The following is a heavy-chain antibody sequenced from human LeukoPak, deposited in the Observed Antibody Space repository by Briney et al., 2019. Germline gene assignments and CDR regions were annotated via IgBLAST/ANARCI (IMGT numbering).Heavy chain of an antibody. J-gene: IGHJ5*02. V-gene: IGHV3-21*01. CDR1: GFTFSSYS. CDR2: ISSSSSYI. D-gene: IGHD6-13*01. CDR3: ASGPIIIAAASILQPGS. Sequence: PGGSLRLSCAASGFTFSSYSMNWVRQAPGKGLEWVSSISSSSSYIYYADSVKGRFTISRDNAKNSLYLQMNSLRAEDTAVYYCASGPIIIAAASILQPGSWGQGTLVTVSS.